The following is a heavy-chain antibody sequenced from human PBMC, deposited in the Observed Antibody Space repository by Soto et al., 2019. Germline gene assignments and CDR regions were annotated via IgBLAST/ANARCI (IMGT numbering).Heavy chain of an antibody. D-gene: IGHD3-3*01. V-gene: IGHV3-30*18. CDR3: AKDGVDFGSGYYLYYGMNV. CDR2: ISYDGSNK. CDR1: GFTFSSYG. J-gene: IGHJ6*02. Sequence: GGSLRLSCAASGFTFSSYGMHWVRQAPGKGLEWVAVISYDGSNKNYADSVKGRFTLSRDNFKTTVYLQMNSLRPEDTAVYDCAKDGVDFGSGYYLYYGMNVWGQGTTVTVSS.